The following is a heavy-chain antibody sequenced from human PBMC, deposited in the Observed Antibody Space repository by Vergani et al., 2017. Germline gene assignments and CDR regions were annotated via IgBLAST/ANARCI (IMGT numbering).Heavy chain of an antibody. Sequence: QVQLVESGGGVVQPGGSLRLSCAASGFTFSSYGMHWVRQAPGKGLEWVAFIRYDGSNKYDADSVKGRFTISRDNSNNTLYLQMNSLKAEDTAVYYGANDHIGSSSGGDYYYYGMDVWGQGTTVTVSS. CDR3: ANDHIGSSSGGDYYYYGMDV. CDR1: GFTFSSYG. V-gene: IGHV3-30*02. J-gene: IGHJ6*02. D-gene: IGHD6-6*01. CDR2: IRYDGSNK.